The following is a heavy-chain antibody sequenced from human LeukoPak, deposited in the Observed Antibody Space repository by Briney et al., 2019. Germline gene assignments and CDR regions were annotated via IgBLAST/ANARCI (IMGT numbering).Heavy chain of an antibody. Sequence: GGSLRLSCAASGFSFDTHGMHWVRQAPGKGLEWVAVIWYDGSKKYYADSVKGRFTISRDNSKKSLFLQMSSLRAEDTALYYCARDVFAGSSGGSFDFWGQGTLVTVSS. D-gene: IGHD3-16*01. CDR3: ARDVFAGSSGGSFDF. J-gene: IGHJ4*02. CDR1: GFSFDTHG. V-gene: IGHV3-33*01. CDR2: IWYDGSKK.